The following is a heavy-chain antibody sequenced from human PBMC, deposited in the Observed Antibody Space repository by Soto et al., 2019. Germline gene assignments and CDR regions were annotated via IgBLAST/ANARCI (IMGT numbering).Heavy chain of an antibody. CDR2: IIPLFGTP. CDR3: AIESPVRCGGDPCYRLDSSFDS. CDR1: GATFSTTG. V-gene: IGHV1-69*01. Sequence: QVQLVQSGAEVRKPGSSLRGSCKSSGATFSTTGISWVRQAPGQGLEWMGGIIPLFGTPKYARKFQGRVSITADESTNTVYMELNSLRPDDAAVYYCAIESPVRCGGDPCYRLDSSFDSWGQGSLVIVSS. D-gene: IGHD2-21*02. J-gene: IGHJ5*01.